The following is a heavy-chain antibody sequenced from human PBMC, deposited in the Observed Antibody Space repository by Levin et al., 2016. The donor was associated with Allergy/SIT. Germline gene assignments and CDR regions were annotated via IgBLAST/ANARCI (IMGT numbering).Heavy chain of an antibody. D-gene: IGHD4-11*01. J-gene: IGHJ6*02. Sequence: WIRQPPGKGLEWIGYIYYSGSTNYNPSLKSRVTISVDTSKNQFSLKLSSVTAADTAVYYCARDRGRVRVTKLSSYYYYGMDVWGQGTTVTVSS. CDR2: IYYSGST. V-gene: IGHV4-59*01. CDR3: ARDRGRVRVTKLSSYYYYGMDV.